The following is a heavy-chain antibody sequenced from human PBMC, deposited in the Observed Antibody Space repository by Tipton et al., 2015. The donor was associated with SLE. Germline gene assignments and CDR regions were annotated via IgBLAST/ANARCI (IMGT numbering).Heavy chain of an antibody. CDR1: GFTFSSYG. CDR2: ISYDGSNK. V-gene: IGHV3-30*03. CDR3: ARGGRRDFDL. J-gene: IGHJ2*01. D-gene: IGHD1-26*01. Sequence: SLRLSCAASGFTFSSYGMHWVRQAPGKGLEWVAVISYDGSNKYYADSVKGRFTISRDNSKNTLYLQMNSLRAEDTAVYYCARGGRRDFDLWGRGTLVTVSS.